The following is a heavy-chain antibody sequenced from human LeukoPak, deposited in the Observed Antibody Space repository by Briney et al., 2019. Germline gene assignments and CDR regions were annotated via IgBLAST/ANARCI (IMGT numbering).Heavy chain of an antibody. CDR3: ARDRSADDAFDI. J-gene: IGHJ3*02. CDR1: RFTFSRYA. V-gene: IGHV3-33*01. Sequence: PGGSLRLSCAASRFTFSRYAMHWVRQAPGKGLEWVAVIYYDGSNKYYADSVKGRFTISRDNSKNTLYLQMNSLRAEDTAVYYCARDRSADDAFDIWGQGTMATVSS. CDR2: IYYDGSNK.